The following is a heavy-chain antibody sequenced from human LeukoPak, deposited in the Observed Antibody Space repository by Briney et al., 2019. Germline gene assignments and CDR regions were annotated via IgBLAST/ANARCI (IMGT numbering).Heavy chain of an antibody. V-gene: IGHV4-39*07. CDR1: GGSITTSSHY. Sequence: SETLSLTCIVSGGSITTSSHYWGWIRQPPGKGLEWIGSIYYSGSTYYNPSLRSRVTISADTSKNQFSLKLSSVTAADTAVYYCARDVRGSGALIEYWGQGTLVTVSS. CDR3: ARDVRGSGALIEY. J-gene: IGHJ4*02. D-gene: IGHD3-10*01. CDR2: IYYSGST.